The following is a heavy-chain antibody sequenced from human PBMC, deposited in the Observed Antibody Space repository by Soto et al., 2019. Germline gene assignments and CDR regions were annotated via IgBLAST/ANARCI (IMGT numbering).Heavy chain of an antibody. J-gene: IGHJ5*02. D-gene: IGHD4-17*01. Sequence: PGKGLEWIGNICRKEIINYNPPLKSRVHISGDTSKKQFSLKLSSVTAADTDVYYCESFTVTTYPWGQGTLVTVSS. CDR2: ICRKEII. V-gene: IGHV4-59*12. CDR3: ESFTVTTYP.